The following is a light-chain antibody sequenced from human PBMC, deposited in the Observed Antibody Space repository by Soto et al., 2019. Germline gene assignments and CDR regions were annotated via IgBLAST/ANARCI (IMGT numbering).Light chain of an antibody. V-gene: IGKV3-20*01. Sequence: EIVLTQSPGTLSLSPGERATLSCRASQSVSSNYLAWYQKSPGQPPSLLIYGASNRANGVLDRFSGSGSGTDFTLTISRLEPEDFSVYYCQQYGTSPYTFGQGTKLEIK. CDR2: GAS. CDR3: QQYGTSPYT. J-gene: IGKJ2*01. CDR1: QSVSSNY.